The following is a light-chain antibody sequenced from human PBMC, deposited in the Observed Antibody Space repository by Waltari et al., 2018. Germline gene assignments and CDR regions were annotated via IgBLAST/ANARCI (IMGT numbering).Light chain of an antibody. CDR3: ATWDASLTGWV. CDR1: SSNIGRNP. J-gene: IGLJ2*01. CDR2: SNK. Sequence: QSVLTQPPSASGTPGQRVTISCSGSSSNIGRNPVNWYQQLPGTSPKLLIHSNKQRPSGVPDPFSVSKYGTSASMAISGLQSEDEADYYCATWDASLTGWVFGGGTKLTVL. V-gene: IGLV1-44*01.